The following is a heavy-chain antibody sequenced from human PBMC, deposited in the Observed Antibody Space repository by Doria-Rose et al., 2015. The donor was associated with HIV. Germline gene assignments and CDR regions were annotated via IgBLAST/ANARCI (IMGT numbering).Heavy chain of an antibody. V-gene: IGHV4-30-4*01. J-gene: IGHJ4*02. Sequence: QVQLQESGPGLVRPSQILSLTCTVSGDSISSGDSFWSWIRQPPGKGPEWIGYISSSGTTYYYTSLRGRLTISLDASKNQFSLNLNSVTAADTAVYYCARARNYGFPHFFDFWGQGTLVTVSS. CDR3: ARARNYGFPHFFDF. CDR1: GDSISSGDSF. CDR2: ISSSGTT. D-gene: IGHD3-10*01.